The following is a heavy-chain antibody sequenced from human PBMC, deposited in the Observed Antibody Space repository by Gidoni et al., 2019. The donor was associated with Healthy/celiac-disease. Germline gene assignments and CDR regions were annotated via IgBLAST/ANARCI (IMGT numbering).Heavy chain of an antibody. CDR3: AKDPKILLWFGELSRPYYFDY. CDR1: AFTFSSYA. V-gene: IGHV3-23*01. D-gene: IGHD3-10*01. CDR2: IGGSGGST. Sequence: EVQLLQSGGGLVQPGGSLRLSCAASAFTFSSYAMSWVRQAPVKGLEWVSAIGGSGGSTYYADSVKGRFTISRDNSNNTLYLQMNSLRAEDTDVYYCAKDPKILLWFGELSRPYYFDYWGQGTLVTVSS. J-gene: IGHJ4*02.